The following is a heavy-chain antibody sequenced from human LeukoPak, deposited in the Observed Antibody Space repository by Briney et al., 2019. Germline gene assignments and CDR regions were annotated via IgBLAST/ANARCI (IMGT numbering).Heavy chain of an antibody. V-gene: IGHV3-23*01. J-gene: IGHJ4*02. CDR3: AKAPVTTCRGAFCYPFDY. Sequence: GGSLRLSCAASGFTFSSYAMSWVRQAPGKGLEWVSAISDTGNTYHADSVKGRFTISRDSSKNTLFLQMNGLRPEDAAVYYCAKAPVTTCRGAFCYPFDYWGLGTLVTVSS. D-gene: IGHD2-15*01. CDR2: ISDTGNT. CDR1: GFTFSSYA.